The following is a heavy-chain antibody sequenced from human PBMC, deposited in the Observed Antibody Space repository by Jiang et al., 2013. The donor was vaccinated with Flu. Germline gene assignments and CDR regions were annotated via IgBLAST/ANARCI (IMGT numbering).Heavy chain of an antibody. V-gene: IGHV1-8*01. J-gene: IGHJ4*02. CDR3: ARGVDAGVDY. Sequence: VQLVESGAEVKMPGASVKVSCKASGYTFTNLDINWVRQATGQGLEWMGWMTPRNGNTGYAQKFQGRITMSRDTSIDTAYMELSGLTSEDTALYFCARGVDAGVDYWGQGTLVTVSS. CDR2: MTPRNGNT. CDR1: GYTFTNLD. D-gene: IGHD1-1*01.